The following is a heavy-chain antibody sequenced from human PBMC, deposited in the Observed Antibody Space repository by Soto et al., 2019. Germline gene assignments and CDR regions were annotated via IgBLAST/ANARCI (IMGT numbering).Heavy chain of an antibody. CDR2: ISGSGGST. Sequence: VGSLRLSCAASGFTFSSYAMSWVRQAPGKGLEWVSAISGSGGSTYYADSVKGRFTISRDNSKNTLYLQMNSLIAEDTAVYYCAKTKEGERVAGTPYYYCMDVCGQGTSVTVSS. J-gene: IGHJ6*02. V-gene: IGHV3-23*01. CDR3: AKTKEGERVAGTPYYYCMDV. D-gene: IGHD6-19*01. CDR1: GFTFSSYA.